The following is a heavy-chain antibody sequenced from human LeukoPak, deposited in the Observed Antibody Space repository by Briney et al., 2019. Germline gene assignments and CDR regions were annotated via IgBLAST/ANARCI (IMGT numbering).Heavy chain of an antibody. J-gene: IGHJ4*02. CDR2: MSSDGTKK. Sequence: PPGGSLRLSCAASGFTFSNYGMHWVRQAPGKGLEWVVGMSSDGTKKFYADSVKDRFTISRDNSKNTLYLQMNSLRGEDTAVYYCAKGLYGSSSVIDSWGQGTLVTVSS. CDR1: GFTFSNYG. V-gene: IGHV3-30*18. CDR3: AKGLYGSSSVIDS. D-gene: IGHD6-6*01.